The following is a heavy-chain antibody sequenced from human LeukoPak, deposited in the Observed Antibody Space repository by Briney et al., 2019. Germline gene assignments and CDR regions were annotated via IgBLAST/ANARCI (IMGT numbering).Heavy chain of an antibody. D-gene: IGHD3-22*01. Sequence: GGSLRLSCAASGFTFSSYAMSWVRQAPGKGLEWVSSISSSSSYIYYADSVKGRFTISRDNAKNSLYLQMDSLRAEDTAVYYCARVPYDSSGCDWGQGTLVTVSS. J-gene: IGHJ4*02. CDR1: GFTFSSYA. CDR3: ARVPYDSSGCD. CDR2: ISSSSSYI. V-gene: IGHV3-21*01.